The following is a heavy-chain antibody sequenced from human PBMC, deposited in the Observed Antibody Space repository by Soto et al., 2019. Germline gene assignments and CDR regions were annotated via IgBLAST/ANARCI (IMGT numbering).Heavy chain of an antibody. CDR3: ARIGYCSSTSREYYFDY. CDR1: GFSLSTSGMC. Sequence: GSGPTLVNPTQTLTLTCTFSGFSLSTSGMCVSWIRQPPGKALEWLARIDWDDDKYYSTSLKTRLTISKDTSKNQVVLTMTNMDPVDTATYYCARIGYCSSTSREYYFDYWGQGTLVTVSS. CDR2: IDWDDDK. V-gene: IGHV2-70*11. J-gene: IGHJ4*02. D-gene: IGHD2-2*01.